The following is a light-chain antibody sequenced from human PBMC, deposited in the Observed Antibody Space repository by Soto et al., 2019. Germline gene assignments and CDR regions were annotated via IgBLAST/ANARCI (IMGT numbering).Light chain of an antibody. Sequence: EILLTQSPDTLSLSPGERGTLSCRASQSVVKYLAWYQQKPGQPPRLLIYDASKRATGGPARFIGRGSGTNFTLTISSLEPEDFAVYYCQQRSNWVTFGGGTQVEIK. J-gene: IGKJ4*01. CDR3: QQRSNWVT. CDR1: QSVVKY. V-gene: IGKV3-11*01. CDR2: DAS.